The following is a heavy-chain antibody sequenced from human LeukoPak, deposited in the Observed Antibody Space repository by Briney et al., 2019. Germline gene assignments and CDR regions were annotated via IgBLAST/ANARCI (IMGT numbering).Heavy chain of an antibody. D-gene: IGHD2/OR15-2a*01. CDR1: GYTFTSYD. CDR2: MNPNSGNT. V-gene: IGHV1-8*03. CDR3: ARSGASHYLYYYYYYYMDV. Sequence: ASVKVSCKASGYTFTSYDINWVRQATGQGLEWMGWMNPNSGNTGYAQKFQGRVTITRNTSISTAYMELSSLRSEDTAVYYCARSGASHYLYYYYYYYMDVWGKGTTVTVSS. J-gene: IGHJ6*03.